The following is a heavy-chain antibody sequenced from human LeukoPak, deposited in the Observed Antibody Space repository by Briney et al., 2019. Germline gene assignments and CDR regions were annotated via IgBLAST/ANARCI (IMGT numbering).Heavy chain of an antibody. Sequence: GGSLRLSCAASGFTFSSYEMNWVRQAPGKGLEWVSYISSSGSTIYYADSVKGRFTISRDNAKNSLYLQMNSLKAEDTAVYYCARGASAAAASFDYWGQGALGTVSS. CDR1: GFTFSSYE. J-gene: IGHJ4*02. V-gene: IGHV3-48*03. CDR2: ISSSGSTI. D-gene: IGHD6-13*01. CDR3: ARGASAAAASFDY.